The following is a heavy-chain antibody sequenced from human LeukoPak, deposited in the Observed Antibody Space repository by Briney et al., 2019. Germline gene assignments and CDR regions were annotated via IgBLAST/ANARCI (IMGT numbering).Heavy chain of an antibody. CDR3: ARSGYSYGTGYYFDY. J-gene: IGHJ4*02. Sequence: SETLSLTCTVSGGSISSYYWSWIRQPPGKGLEWIGYIYYSGRTNYNPSLKSRVTISVDTSKNQFSLNLSSVTAADTAVYYCARSGYSYGTGYYFDYWGQGTLVTVSS. V-gene: IGHV4-59*01. CDR2: IYYSGRT. D-gene: IGHD5-18*01. CDR1: GGSISSYY.